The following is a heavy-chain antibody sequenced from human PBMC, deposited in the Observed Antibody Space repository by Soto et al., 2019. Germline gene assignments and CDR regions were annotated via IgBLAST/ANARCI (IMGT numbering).Heavy chain of an antibody. V-gene: IGHV3-11*01. CDR2: ISNGGSSI. CDR1: GFTFGDYD. D-gene: IGHD2-8*02. J-gene: IGHJ5*02. CDR3: KRPCRYCNGGGPGNWFDP. Sequence: QVQLVESGGGLVKPGGSLRLSCAASGFTFGDYDMSWIRQAPGKGLEWVSYISNGGSSIYYADSVKGRFTISRDNAKRSVLLPMNSLRAEDTAVYYCKRPCRYCNGGGPGNWFDPWGQGTLVTVSS.